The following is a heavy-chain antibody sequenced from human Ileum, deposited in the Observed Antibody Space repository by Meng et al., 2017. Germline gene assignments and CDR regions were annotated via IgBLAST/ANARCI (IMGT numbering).Heavy chain of an antibody. D-gene: IGHD6-25*01. CDR3: VRGGGYIIAY. Sequence: VGAGGGLFQPGGSLRSYCSVSGFIVSDNYMHWVRQAPGKGLEWVSILRAAGNTFYADSVEGRFTFSRDNSKNTVFLQMNDLRPEDTAVYYCVRGGGYIIAYWGQGSLVTVSS. CDR2: LRAAGNT. J-gene: IGHJ4*02. V-gene: IGHV3-66*02. CDR1: GFIVSDNY.